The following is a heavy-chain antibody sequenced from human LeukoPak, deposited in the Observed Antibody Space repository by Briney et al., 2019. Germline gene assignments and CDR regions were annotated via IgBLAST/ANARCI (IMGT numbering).Heavy chain of an antibody. V-gene: IGHV4-59*01. D-gene: IGHD6-6*01. Sequence: SETLSLTCTVSGGSISSYYWSWIRRPPGKGLEWIGYIYYSGSTNYNPSLKSRVTISVDTSKNQFSLKLSSVTAADTAVYYCARADAYSSLSYWGQGTLVTVSS. CDR3: ARADAYSSLSY. J-gene: IGHJ4*02. CDR1: GGSISSYY. CDR2: IYYSGST.